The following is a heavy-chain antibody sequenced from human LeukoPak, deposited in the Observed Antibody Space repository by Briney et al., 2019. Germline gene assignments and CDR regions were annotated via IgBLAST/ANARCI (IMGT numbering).Heavy chain of an antibody. V-gene: IGHV1-18*01. CDR3: ARGDNWNYAGFDY. CDR2: ISAYNGDT. D-gene: IGHD1-7*01. Sequence: GASVKVSCKASGYTFTNYGVSWVRQAPGQGLEWMGWISAYNGDTNYAQKLQGRVTMTTDTSTSTAYMELRSLTSDDTAVYCCARGDNWNYAGFDYWGQGTLVTVSS. CDR1: GYTFTNYG. J-gene: IGHJ4*02.